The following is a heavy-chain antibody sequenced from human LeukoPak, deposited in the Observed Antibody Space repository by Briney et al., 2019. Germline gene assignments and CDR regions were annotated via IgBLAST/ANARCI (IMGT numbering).Heavy chain of an antibody. CDR1: GGTFSSYA. V-gene: IGHV1-69*13. J-gene: IGHJ5*02. Sequence: SVKVSCKASGGTFSSYAISWVRQAPGQGLEWMGGIIPIFGTANYAQKFQGRVTITADESTSTAYMELSSLRSEDTAVYYCARDPYGSGSYTPYNWFDPWGRGTLVTVSS. CDR3: ARDPYGSGSYTPYNWFDP. CDR2: IIPIFGTA. D-gene: IGHD3-10*01.